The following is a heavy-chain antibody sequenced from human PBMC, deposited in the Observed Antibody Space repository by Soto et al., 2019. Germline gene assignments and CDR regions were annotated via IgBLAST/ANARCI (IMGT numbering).Heavy chain of an antibody. CDR2: ISSSGSII. V-gene: IGHV3-11*01. D-gene: IGHD3-22*01. Sequence: QVQLVESGGGLVKPGGSLRLSCAASGFTFTDSYISWIRQPPGKGLAWVSYISSSGSIIYYADSVKGRFTISRVNAKNSPDMEMNRLRAEVTAVYYCARDLGYYDSIGYFDYWGDLTLVTVSS. J-gene: IGHJ4*01. CDR3: ARDLGYYDSIGYFDY. CDR1: GFTFTDSY.